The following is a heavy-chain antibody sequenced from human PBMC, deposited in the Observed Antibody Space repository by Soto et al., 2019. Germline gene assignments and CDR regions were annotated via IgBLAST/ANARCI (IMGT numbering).Heavy chain of an antibody. CDR2: SSGNNGNT. D-gene: IGHD2-21*02. CDR3: VRRVVTTLDDAFDI. V-gene: IGHV1-18*01. Sequence: VQLVQSGPEVKKPGASVTLSCKASGYNFNNYGISWVRQAPGQGLEWMGWSSGNNGNTKYGQKFQGRVSLTTDSSTSTAYMEMRSLRSDDTADYYCVRRVVTTLDDAFDIWGPGTRVTVSS. J-gene: IGHJ3*02. CDR1: GYNFNNYG.